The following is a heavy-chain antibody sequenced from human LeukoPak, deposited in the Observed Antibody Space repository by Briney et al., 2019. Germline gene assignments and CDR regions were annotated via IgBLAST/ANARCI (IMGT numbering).Heavy chain of an antibody. J-gene: IGHJ3*02. Sequence: GGSLRLSCAASGFTFSDYYMSWIRQAPGKGLEWVSYISSSGSTIYYADSVKGRFTISRDNAKNSLYLQMNSLRAEDTAVYYCARAFTVGPDAFDIWGQGTMVTVSS. D-gene: IGHD4-23*01. CDR2: ISSSGSTI. V-gene: IGHV3-11*04. CDR1: GFTFSDYY. CDR3: ARAFTVGPDAFDI.